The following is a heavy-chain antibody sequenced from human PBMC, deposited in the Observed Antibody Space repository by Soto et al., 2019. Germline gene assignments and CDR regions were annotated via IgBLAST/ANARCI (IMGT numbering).Heavy chain of an antibody. V-gene: IGHV2-5*02. CDR3: APSGITIFGVVANWFDP. CDR1: GFSLSTSGVG. J-gene: IGHJ5*02. CDR2: IYWDDDK. D-gene: IGHD3-3*01. Sequence: SGPTLVKPTQTLTLTCTFSGFSLSTSGVGVGWIRQPPGKALEWLALIYWDDDKRYSPSLKSRLTITKDTSKNQVVLTMTNMDPVDTATYYCAPSGITIFGVVANWFDPWGQGTLVTVSS.